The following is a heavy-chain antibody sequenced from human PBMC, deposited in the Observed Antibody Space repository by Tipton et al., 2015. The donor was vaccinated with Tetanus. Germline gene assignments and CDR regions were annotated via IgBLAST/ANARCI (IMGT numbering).Heavy chain of an antibody. CDR1: GFTFSNYW. V-gene: IGHV3-7*01. Sequence: SLRLSCAASGFTFSNYWMSWVRQAPGKGLEWVANIRQDGSVKYYVDSVKGRFTISRDNAKSSVHLHMSSLRAEDTAVYYCARGRGSIAVAGIDFDYWGQGTLVTVSS. CDR2: IRQDGSVK. CDR3: ARGRGSIAVAGIDFDY. J-gene: IGHJ4*02. D-gene: IGHD6-19*01.